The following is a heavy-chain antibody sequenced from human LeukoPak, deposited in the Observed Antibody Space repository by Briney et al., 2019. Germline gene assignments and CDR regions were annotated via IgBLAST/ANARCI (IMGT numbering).Heavy chain of an antibody. V-gene: IGHV4-30-4*01. Sequence: SQTLSLTCTVSGGSISSGDYYWSWIRQPPGKGLEWIGYIYYSGSTYYNPSLKSRVTISVDTSKNQFSLKLSSVTAADTAVYYCARVPSGEYGDYLDYRGQGTLVTVSS. D-gene: IGHD3-10*01. CDR3: ARVPSGEYGDYLDY. CDR2: IYYSGST. CDR1: GGSISSGDYY. J-gene: IGHJ4*02.